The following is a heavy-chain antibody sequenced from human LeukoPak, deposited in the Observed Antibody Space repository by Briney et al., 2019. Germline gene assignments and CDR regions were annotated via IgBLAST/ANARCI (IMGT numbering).Heavy chain of an antibody. V-gene: IGHV4-34*01. CDR2: INHSGST. J-gene: IGHJ4*02. CDR1: GGSLSGYY. D-gene: IGHD3-22*01. CDR3: ARGLGYYYDSSGYYYRNYFDY. Sequence: PSETLSLTCAVYGGSLSGYYWSWIRQPPGKGLEWIGEINHSGSTNYNPSLKSRVTISVDTSKNQFSLKLSSVTAADTAVYYCARGLGYYYDSSGYYYRNYFDYWGQGTLVTVSS.